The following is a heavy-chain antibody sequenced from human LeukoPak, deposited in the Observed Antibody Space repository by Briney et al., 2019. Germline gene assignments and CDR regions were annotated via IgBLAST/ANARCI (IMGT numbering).Heavy chain of an antibody. V-gene: IGHV3-30*02. CDR1: GFTFSNYA. CDR2: IRYDGSDK. J-gene: IGHJ4*02. Sequence: GGSLRLSCAASGFTFSNYAMHWVRQAPGKGLEWVTFIRYDGSDKYYADSVKGRFTISRDNSKNTLYLQMNSLRAEDTAIYYCAKYGSWGGDYFDYWGQGTLVTVSS. D-gene: IGHD7-27*01. CDR3: AKYGSWGGDYFDY.